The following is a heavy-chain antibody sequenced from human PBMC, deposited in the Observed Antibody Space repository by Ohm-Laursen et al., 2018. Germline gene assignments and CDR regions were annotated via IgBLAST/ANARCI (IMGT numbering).Heavy chain of an antibody. D-gene: IGHD2-2*01. CDR2: IYTSGST. Sequence: SETLSLTCTVSGGSISSYYWSWIRQPAGKGLEWIGRIYTSGSTNYNPSLKSRVTMSVDTSKNQFSLKLSSVTAADTAVYYCARAFSSSTQAPLFWFDPWGQGTLVTVSS. V-gene: IGHV4-4*07. CDR1: GGSISSYY. J-gene: IGHJ5*02. CDR3: ARAFSSSTQAPLFWFDP.